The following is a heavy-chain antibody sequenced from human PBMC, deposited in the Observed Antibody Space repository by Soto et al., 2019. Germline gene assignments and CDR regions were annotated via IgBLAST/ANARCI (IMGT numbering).Heavy chain of an antibody. CDR1: GFTVSSNY. V-gene: IGHV3-66*01. Sequence: HPVDSLRLSCESSGFTVSSNYMSWVRQAPGKGLEWVSVIYSGGSTYYADSVKGRFTISRDNSKNTLYLQMNSLRAEETAVYYCARVGSTWYGNYWGQGT. CDR3: ARVGSTWYGNY. CDR2: IYSGGST. D-gene: IGHD6-13*01. J-gene: IGHJ4*02.